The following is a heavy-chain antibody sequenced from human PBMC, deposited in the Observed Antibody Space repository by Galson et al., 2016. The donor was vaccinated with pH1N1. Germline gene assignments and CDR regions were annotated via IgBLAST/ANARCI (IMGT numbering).Heavy chain of an antibody. D-gene: IGHD2-21*01. CDR2: LNHSGST. CDR3: ARGLIHRP. Sequence: SETLSLTCAVYGGSFSGYYWNWIRQPPGKGLEWIGELNHSGSTNYNPSLKSRVTITVDTSKNQFSLRLSSVTAADTAVYYCARGLIHRPWGQGTLVTVSS. V-gene: IGHV4-34*01. CDR1: GGSFSGYY. J-gene: IGHJ5*02.